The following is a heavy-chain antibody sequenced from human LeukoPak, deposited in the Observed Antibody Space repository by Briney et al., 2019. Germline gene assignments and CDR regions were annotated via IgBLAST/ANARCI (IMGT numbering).Heavy chain of an antibody. J-gene: IGHJ4*02. V-gene: IGHV3-30*18. Sequence: GGSLRLSCAASGFTFSNYGMHWVRQAPGKGLEWVAFISYDGTNKYYVDSVKGRFTISRDNPKNTLYLQMNSLRTEDTAEYFCAKSRGRDSYHFDYWGQGTLVTVSS. CDR2: ISYDGTNK. CDR1: GFTFSNYG. D-gene: IGHD2-21*01. CDR3: AKSRGRDSYHFDY.